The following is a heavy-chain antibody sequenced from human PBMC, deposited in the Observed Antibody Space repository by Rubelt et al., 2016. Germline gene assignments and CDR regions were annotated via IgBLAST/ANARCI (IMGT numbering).Heavy chain of an antibody. Sequence: QVQLQQWGAGLLKPSETLSLTCAVYGGSFSGYYWSWIRQPPGKGLEWIGEINHSGSTNYNPSLKSRVTISVDTSKNQFSLRLGSVTAADKAVYYCAGHWDYDGRDVWGQGTTVTVS. V-gene: IGHV4-34*01. J-gene: IGHJ6*02. CDR1: GGSFSGYY. D-gene: IGHD7-27*01. CDR3: AGHWDYDGRDV. CDR2: INHSGST.